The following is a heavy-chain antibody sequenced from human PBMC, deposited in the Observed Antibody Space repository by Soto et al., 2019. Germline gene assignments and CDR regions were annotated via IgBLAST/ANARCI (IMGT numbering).Heavy chain of an antibody. CDR1: GYPFTDYA. CDR2: INTGNGNT. J-gene: IGHJ4*02. Sequence: XSVKVSCKASGYPFTDYAMQWVRQAPGQRLEWMGWINTGNGNTKFSLKFQGRVTITRDTSATTAYMELTSLRSEDTAVYYCAKGSRMWTPDYWGQGTLVTVSS. V-gene: IGHV1-3*04. CDR3: AKGSRMWTPDY. D-gene: IGHD2-21*01.